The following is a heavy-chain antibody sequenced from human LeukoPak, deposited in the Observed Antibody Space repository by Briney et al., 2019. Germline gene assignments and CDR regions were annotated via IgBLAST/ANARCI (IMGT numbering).Heavy chain of an antibody. Sequence: GGSLRLSCAASGFTFSSYTVNWVRQAPGKGLEWVSSISSSSSYIYYADSVKGRFTISRDNAKNSLYLQMNSLRAEDTAVYYCARPRDDYSKRGALGDYWGQGTLVTVSS. D-gene: IGHD4-11*01. CDR2: ISSSSSYI. CDR1: GFTFSSYT. J-gene: IGHJ4*02. CDR3: ARPRDDYSKRGALGDY. V-gene: IGHV3-21*01.